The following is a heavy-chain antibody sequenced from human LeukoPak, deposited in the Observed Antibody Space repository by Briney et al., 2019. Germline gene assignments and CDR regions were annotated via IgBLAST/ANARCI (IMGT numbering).Heavy chain of an antibody. Sequence: SETQSLTCAAYGGSFSGYYWSWIRQPPGKGLEWIGEINHSGSTNYNPSLKSRVTISVDTSKNQFSLKLSSVTAADTAVYYCARGRRMARFDYWGQGTLVTVSS. J-gene: IGHJ4*02. CDR1: GGSFSGYY. D-gene: IGHD5-24*01. V-gene: IGHV4-34*01. CDR2: INHSGST. CDR3: ARGRRMARFDY.